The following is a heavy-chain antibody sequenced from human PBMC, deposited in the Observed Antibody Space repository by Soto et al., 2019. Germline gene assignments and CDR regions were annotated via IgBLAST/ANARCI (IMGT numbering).Heavy chain of an antibody. CDR2: ISGSGGST. V-gene: IGHV3-23*01. J-gene: IGHJ4*02. Sequence: VGSLRLSCAASGFTFSSYAMSWVGQAPGKGLEWVSAISGSGGSTYYADSVKGRFTISRDNSKNTLYLQMNSLRAEDTAVYYCAKGGLAPGYFDYWGQGTLVTVSS. CDR1: GFTFSSYA. CDR3: AKGGLAPGYFDY.